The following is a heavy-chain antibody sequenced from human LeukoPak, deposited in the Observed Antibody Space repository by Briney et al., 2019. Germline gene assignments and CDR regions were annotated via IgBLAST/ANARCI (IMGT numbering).Heavy chain of an antibody. J-gene: IGHJ6*02. D-gene: IGHD2-15*01. CDR1: GFTFSSYA. CDR2: ISGSGGST. Sequence: GGSLRLSCAASGFTFSSYAMSWVRQAPGKGLEWVSAISGSGGSTYYADSVKGRFTISRDNAKNSLYLQMNSLRAEDTAVYYCAREQYCSGGSCYYYINYYYYGMDVWGQGTTVTVSS. V-gene: IGHV3-23*01. CDR3: AREQYCSGGSCYYYINYYYYGMDV.